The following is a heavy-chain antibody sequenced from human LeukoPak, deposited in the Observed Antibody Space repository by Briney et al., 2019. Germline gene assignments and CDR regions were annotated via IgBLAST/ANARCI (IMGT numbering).Heavy chain of an antibody. D-gene: IGHD6-19*01. Sequence: PGGSLRLSCAASGFTFSSYSMNWVRQAPGKGLVWVSRINSDGSSTSYADSVKGRFTISRDNAKNTLYLQMNSLRAEDTAVYYCVRAGYSSGWYVFWGQGSLVTVSS. CDR2: INSDGSST. V-gene: IGHV3-74*01. J-gene: IGHJ4*02. CDR1: GFTFSSYS. CDR3: VRAGYSSGWYVF.